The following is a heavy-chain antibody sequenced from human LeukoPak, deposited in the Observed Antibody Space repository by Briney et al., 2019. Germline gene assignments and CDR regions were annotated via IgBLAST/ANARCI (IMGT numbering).Heavy chain of an antibody. V-gene: IGHV4-30-4*01. D-gene: IGHD2-21*02. CDR1: GGSISSGDKY. Sequence: SETLSLTCNVSGGSISSGDKYWSWIRQPPGKGLEWIGHIYYSGSTYYNPSLKSRLTISVDTSENQFSLHLTSVTAADTAVYFCARVTRWAGLDFWGQGTLVTVSS. J-gene: IGHJ4*02. CDR2: IYYSGST. CDR3: ARVTRWAGLDF.